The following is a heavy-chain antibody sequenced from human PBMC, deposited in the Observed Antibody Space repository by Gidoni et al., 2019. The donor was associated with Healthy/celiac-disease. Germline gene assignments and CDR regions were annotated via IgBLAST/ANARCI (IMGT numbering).Heavy chain of an antibody. Sequence: QVQLVQSGAEVKKPGSSVKVSCTASGGTFSSYAISWVRQAPGQGLEWMGGIIPIFGTANYAQKFQGRVTITADESTSTAYMELSSLRSEDTAVYYCARVLEYSSSYLSAEKYYFDYWGQGTLVTVSS. CDR2: IIPIFGTA. CDR3: ARVLEYSSSYLSAEKYYFDY. D-gene: IGHD6-6*01. J-gene: IGHJ4*02. V-gene: IGHV1-69*01. CDR1: GGTFSSYA.